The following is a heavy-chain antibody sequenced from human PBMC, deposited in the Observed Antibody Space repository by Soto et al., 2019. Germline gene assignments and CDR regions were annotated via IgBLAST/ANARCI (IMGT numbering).Heavy chain of an antibody. CDR1: GFTFSGST. J-gene: IGHJ6*02. CDR3: AADPFFDYGSGSYYSAGMDL. CDR2: IVVGSGST. Sequence: SVKVSCKASGFTFSGSTVQWVRQARGQRLEWIGGIVVGSGSTKLEKKFQERVTITRHMSTSTAYMELGSLRSDDTAVYYCAADPFFDYGSGSYYSAGMDLWGQ. V-gene: IGHV1-58*01. D-gene: IGHD3-10*01.